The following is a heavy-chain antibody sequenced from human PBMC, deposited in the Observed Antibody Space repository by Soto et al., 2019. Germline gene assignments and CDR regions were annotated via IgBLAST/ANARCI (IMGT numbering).Heavy chain of an antibody. D-gene: IGHD3-3*01. J-gene: IGHJ5*02. V-gene: IGHV4-31*03. Sequence: SETLSLTCTVSGGYISSGGYYWSWIRQHPGKGLEWIGYIYYSGSTYYNPSLKSRVTISVDTSKNQFSLKLSSVTAADTAVYYCARRITIFGVVTTNWFDPWGQGTLVTVSS. CDR2: IYYSGST. CDR1: GGYISSGGYY. CDR3: ARRITIFGVVTTNWFDP.